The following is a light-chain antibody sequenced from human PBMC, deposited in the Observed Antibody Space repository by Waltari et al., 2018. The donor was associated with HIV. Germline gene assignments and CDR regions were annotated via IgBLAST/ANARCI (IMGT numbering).Light chain of an antibody. V-gene: IGLV3-19*01. CDR3: NSRHTSGNHLEV. J-gene: IGLJ1*01. CDR2: GKN. CDR1: SLSSHY. Sequence: SSELTQDPAVSVALGQTVRITCQGDSLSSHYASWYQQKPGQAPVLLIYGKNNRPTGTPDRVSGSGSGNTASLPITVAQAEDEADYYCNSRHTSGNHLEVFGTGTKVTVL.